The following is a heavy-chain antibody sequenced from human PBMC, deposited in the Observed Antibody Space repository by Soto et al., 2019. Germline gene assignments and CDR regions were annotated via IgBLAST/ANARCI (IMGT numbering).Heavy chain of an antibody. V-gene: IGHV1-18*04. CDR1: GYTFTTYG. D-gene: IGHD4-17*01. Sequence: QVQLVQSGAEVKKPGASVKVSCKASGYTFTTYGITWVRQAPGQGLEWMGWISAYSGNTNYAQKLQGRLTVTTDTSTHTADMDLRSLRSDDTAVYYCARVVKAGDYGDYGRYYFDYWGHGTLVTVSS. CDR3: ARVVKAGDYGDYGRYYFDY. J-gene: IGHJ4*01. CDR2: ISAYSGNT.